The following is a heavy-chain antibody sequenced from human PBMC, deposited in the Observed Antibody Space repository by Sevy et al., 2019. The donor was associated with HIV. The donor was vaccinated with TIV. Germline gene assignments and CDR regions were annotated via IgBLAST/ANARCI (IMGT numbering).Heavy chain of an antibody. CDR3: ARDREFYDHGEYGPTSAPDL. Sequence: GGSLRLSCEASGFPFTNHGVHWVRQAPGKGLAWVALIWFDGSNKYSADSVKGRFTVSRDDSKNTLYLQMNSLRADDTAIYYCARDREFYDHGEYGPTSAPDLWGQGTLVTVSS. CDR2: IWFDGSNK. J-gene: IGHJ5*02. CDR1: GFPFTNHG. D-gene: IGHD4-17*01. V-gene: IGHV3-33*08.